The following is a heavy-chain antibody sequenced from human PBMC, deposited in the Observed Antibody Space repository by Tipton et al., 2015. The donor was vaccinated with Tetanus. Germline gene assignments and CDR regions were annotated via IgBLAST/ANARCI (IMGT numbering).Heavy chain of an antibody. CDR2: IYQTDGT. V-gene: IGHV4-30-2*01. D-gene: IGHD5-12*01. J-gene: IGHJ4*02. Sequence: TLSLTCTVSGGLITTGGYSWGWIRQLPGQGLEWLGYIYQTDGTYYNPSVTSRLTLSLQGSENQVSLKLISVTAADTAVYYCVRGRGLGAYSFGFEHWGQGALVTVSS. CDR3: VRGRGLGAYSFGFEH. CDR1: GGLITTGGYS.